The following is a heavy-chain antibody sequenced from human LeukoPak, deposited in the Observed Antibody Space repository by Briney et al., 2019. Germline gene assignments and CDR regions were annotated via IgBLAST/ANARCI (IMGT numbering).Heavy chain of an antibody. CDR3: ARGSRNYNNYEGADY. J-gene: IGHJ4*02. Sequence: PSETLSLTCAVYGGAFSGYYWSWIRQPPGKGLEWIGEINHSGDTKYNPSLKSRVSMSVDVSKDQFSLKLTSLTAADTAVYYCARGSRNYNNYEGADYWGQGTLVTVPS. CDR2: INHSGDT. D-gene: IGHD4-11*01. V-gene: IGHV4-34*01. CDR1: GGAFSGYY.